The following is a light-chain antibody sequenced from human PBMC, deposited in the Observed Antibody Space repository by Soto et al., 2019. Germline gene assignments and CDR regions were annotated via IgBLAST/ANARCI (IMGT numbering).Light chain of an antibody. J-gene: IGKJ1*01. CDR1: QTVSSN. Sequence: EVVMTQSPATLSVSPGERATLSCRASQTVSSNLAWYQQKPGQSPRLLIYGTSTRATGIPDRFTGSGSGTDFTLTISRLEPDDFATYYCQHYNSYSEAFGQGTKVDIK. V-gene: IGKV3D-15*01. CDR2: GTS. CDR3: QHYNSYSEA.